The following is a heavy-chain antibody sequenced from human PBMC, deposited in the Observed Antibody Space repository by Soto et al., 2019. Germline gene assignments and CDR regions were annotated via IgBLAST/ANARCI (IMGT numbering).Heavy chain of an antibody. CDR2: ISTYNGDT. J-gene: IGHJ6*02. Sequence: QVQLVQSGAEVKKPGASVKVSCKASGYTFTRSGISWVRQAPGQGLEWMGWISTYNGDTNYAQTFQGRVTMTTDTXXSXXXIXXXXXXXDXTXXXYXXRXGVAPYYYYGMDVWGQGTPVTVSS. CDR1: GYTFTRSG. CDR3: XRXGVAPYYYYGMDV. D-gene: IGHD5-12*01. V-gene: IGHV1-18*01.